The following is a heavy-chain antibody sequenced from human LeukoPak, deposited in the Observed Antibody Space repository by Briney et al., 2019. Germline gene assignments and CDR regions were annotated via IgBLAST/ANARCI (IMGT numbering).Heavy chain of an antibody. J-gene: IGHJ3*02. CDR1: GGSISGGDYY. CDR2: IYYSGST. D-gene: IGHD3-22*01. V-gene: IGHV4-30-4*01. Sequence: SQTLSLTCTVSGGSISGGDYYWRWLRQPPGKGLEWIGYIYYSGSTYYNPSLKSRVTISVDTSKNQFSLKLSSVTAADTAVYYCAREPNYYDSSGYYYGEAFNIWGQGTMVTVSS. CDR3: AREPNYYDSSGYYYGEAFNI.